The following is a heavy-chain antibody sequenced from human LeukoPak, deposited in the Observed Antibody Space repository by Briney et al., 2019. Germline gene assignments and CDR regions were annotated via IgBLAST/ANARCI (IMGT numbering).Heavy chain of an antibody. CDR1: GFTLSSYS. D-gene: IGHD3-10*01. J-gene: IGHJ4*02. CDR2: ISSSSSYI. Sequence: PGGSLRLSCAASGFTLSSYSMNWVRQAPGKGLEWVSSISSSSSYIYYADSVKGRFTISRDNAKNSLYLQMNSLRAEDTAVYYCARDFRFGGDYWGQGTLVTVSS. CDR3: ARDFRFGGDY. V-gene: IGHV3-21*01.